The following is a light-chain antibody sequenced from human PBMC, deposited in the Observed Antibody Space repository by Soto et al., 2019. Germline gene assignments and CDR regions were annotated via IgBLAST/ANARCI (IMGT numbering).Light chain of an antibody. V-gene: IGLV1-44*01. Sequence: QSVLTQPPSASGTPGQRVSISCSGSSSNIASNSVNWYQQLPGTAPKLLIYSDNQRPSGVPDRISGSKSGTSASLAISGLQSEDEADYYCAAWDDSLNGPVFGTGTKVTVL. CDR2: SDN. CDR1: SSNIASNS. J-gene: IGLJ1*01. CDR3: AAWDDSLNGPV.